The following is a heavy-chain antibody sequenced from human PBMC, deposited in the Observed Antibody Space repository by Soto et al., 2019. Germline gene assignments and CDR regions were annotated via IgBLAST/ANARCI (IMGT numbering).Heavy chain of an antibody. D-gene: IGHD5-18*01. CDR1: GFTFSSYS. V-gene: IGHV3-21*01. CDR2: ISSSSSYI. Sequence: GGSLRLSCAASGFTFSSYSMNWVRQAPGKGLEWVSSISSSSSYIYYADSVKGRFTISRDNAKNSLYLQMNSLRAEDTAVYYCARDMDTAMVYLYWGQGTLVTVYS. CDR3: ARDMDTAMVYLY. J-gene: IGHJ4*02.